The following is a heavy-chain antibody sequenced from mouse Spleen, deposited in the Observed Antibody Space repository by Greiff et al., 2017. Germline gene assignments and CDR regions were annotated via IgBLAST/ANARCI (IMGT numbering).Heavy chain of an antibody. D-gene: IGHD1-1*01. CDR3: ARHYYGSSLYYAVDY. Sequence: EVQLVESGGGLVKPGGSLKLSCAASGFTFSSYAMSWVRQTPEKRLEWVATISSGGSYTYYPDSVKGRFTISRDNAKNTLYLQMSSLRSEDTAMYYCARHYYGSSLYYAVDYWGQGTSGTGSS. J-gene: IGHJ4*01. V-gene: IGHV5-9-3*01. CDR2: ISSGGSYT. CDR1: GFTFSSYA.